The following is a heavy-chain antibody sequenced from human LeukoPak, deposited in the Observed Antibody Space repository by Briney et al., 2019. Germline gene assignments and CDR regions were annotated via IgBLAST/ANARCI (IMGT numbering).Heavy chain of an antibody. CDR2: IYSGGST. CDR3: ARAVVVASNWFDP. D-gene: IGHD3-22*01. Sequence: GGSLRLSCAASGFTVSSNYMSWVRQAPGKGLEWVLVIYSGGSTYYADSVKGRFTISRDNSKNTLYLQMNSLRAEDTAVYYCARAVVVASNWFDPWGQGTLVTVSS. CDR1: GFTVSSNY. J-gene: IGHJ5*02. V-gene: IGHV3-53*01.